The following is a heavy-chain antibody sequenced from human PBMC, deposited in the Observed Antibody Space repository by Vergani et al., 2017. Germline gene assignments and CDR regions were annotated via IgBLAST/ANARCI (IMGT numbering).Heavy chain of an antibody. V-gene: IGHV4-61*10. CDR2: IYYSGST. D-gene: IGHD1-1*01. CDR3: AGDTTGALDY. CDR1: GGSVSSGSYY. Sequence: QVQLQESGPGLVKPSETLSLTCTVSGGSVSSGSYYWSWLRQPAGKGLEWIGYIYYSGSTNYNPSLKSRVTISVDTSKNQFSLKLSSVTAADTAVYYCAGDTTGALDYWGQGTLVTVSS. J-gene: IGHJ4*02.